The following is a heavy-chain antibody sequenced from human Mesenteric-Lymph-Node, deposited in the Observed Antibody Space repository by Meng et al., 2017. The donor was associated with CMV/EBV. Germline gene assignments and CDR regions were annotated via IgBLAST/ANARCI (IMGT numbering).Heavy chain of an antibody. CDR2: ISSRSDYI. CDR1: GFTFSSSG. V-gene: IGHV3-21*01. D-gene: IGHD3-3*01. J-gene: IGHJ6*02. CDR3: AKNLNYDFWNGPDMDV. Sequence: GGSLRLSCTASGFTFSSSGMNWVRQAPGKGLEWLSTISSRSDYIYYAESVKGRFTISRDNAKNSLYLQMNSLRAEDTAVYYCAKNLNYDFWNGPDMDVWGQGTTVTVSS.